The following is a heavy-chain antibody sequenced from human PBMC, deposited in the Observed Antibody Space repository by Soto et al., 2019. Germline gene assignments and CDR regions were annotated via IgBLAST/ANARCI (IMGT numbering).Heavy chain of an antibody. Sequence: PGGSLRLSCAASGFTFSSYAMSWVRQAPGKGLEWVSAISGSGGSTYYADSVKGRFTISRDNSKNTLYLQMNSLRAEDTAVYYCAKEGGGDIVVVPAASWSHPPYHHYGMDFSGPATTVTVSS. CDR1: GFTFSSYA. J-gene: IGHJ6*02. CDR3: AKEGGGDIVVVPAASWSHPPYHHYGMDF. CDR2: ISGSGGST. V-gene: IGHV3-23*01. D-gene: IGHD2-2*01.